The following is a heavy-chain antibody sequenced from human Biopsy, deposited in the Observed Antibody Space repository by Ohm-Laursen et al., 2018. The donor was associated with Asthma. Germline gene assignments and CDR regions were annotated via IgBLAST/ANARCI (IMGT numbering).Heavy chain of an antibody. CDR2: ISVYNGNT. CDR1: GYTFNSAG. D-gene: IGHD3-10*01. J-gene: IGHJ6*02. V-gene: IGHV1-18*01. CDR3: TRAVDYSHYYGIDV. Sequence: ASVKVSCKTSGYTFNSAGITWVRQAPGQGLEWMGWISVYNGNTKVAQKLQDRVTMITDTSTSTAYMELRSLRSDDTSVYFCTRAVDYSHYYGIDVWGQGTTVTVS.